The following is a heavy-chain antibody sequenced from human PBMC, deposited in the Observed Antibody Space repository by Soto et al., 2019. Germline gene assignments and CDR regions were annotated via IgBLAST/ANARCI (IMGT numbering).Heavy chain of an antibody. CDR3: ARGAYGREWLVRPCDY. D-gene: IGHD6-19*01. CDR2: IIPIFGTA. Sequence: QVQLVQSGAEVKKPGSSVKVSCKASGGTFSSYAISWVRQAPGQGLEWMGGIIPIFGTANYAQKFQGRVTITADESPSTAYMELGTLRSEDTAVYYCARGAYGREWLVRPCDYWGQGTLVTVSS. CDR1: GGTFSSYA. J-gene: IGHJ4*02. V-gene: IGHV1-69*12.